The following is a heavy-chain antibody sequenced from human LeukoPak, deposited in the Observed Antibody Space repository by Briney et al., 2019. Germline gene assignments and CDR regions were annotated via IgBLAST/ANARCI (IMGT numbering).Heavy chain of an antibody. CDR3: ANSSPGY. V-gene: IGHV3-23*01. D-gene: IGHD6-13*01. J-gene: IGHJ4*02. CDR2: ISASGGST. Sequence: RGSLRLSCIASGFTFSSYAMSWVRQAPGKGLEWVSGISASGGSTYYADSVKGRFTISRDNSKNTLYVQMNSLRDEDTAIYYCANSSPGYWGQGTLVTVSS. CDR1: GFTFSSYA.